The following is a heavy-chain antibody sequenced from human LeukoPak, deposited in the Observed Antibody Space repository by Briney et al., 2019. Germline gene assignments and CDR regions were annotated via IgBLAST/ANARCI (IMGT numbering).Heavy chain of an antibody. CDR1: GFTFSSYW. V-gene: IGHV3-7*01. CDR3: AAAMDSSGYYYFDY. J-gene: IGHJ4*02. D-gene: IGHD3-22*01. CDR2: IKQDGSEK. Sequence: QAGGSLRLSCAASGFTFSSYWMSWVRQAPGKGLEWVANIKQDGSEKYYVDSVKGRFTISRDNAKNPLYLQMNSLRAEDTAVYYCAAAMDSSGYYYFDYWGQGTLVTVPS.